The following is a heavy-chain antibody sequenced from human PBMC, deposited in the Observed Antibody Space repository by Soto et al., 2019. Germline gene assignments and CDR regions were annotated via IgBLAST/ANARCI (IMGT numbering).Heavy chain of an antibody. Sequence: GGSLRLSCAVSGFTFSNYAMSWVRQAPGKGLDWVSAISGSGASTYNADSVKGRFTISRDNSKNTLYLQMNSLRAEDTALYYCAKKDGTDGYYDAFDIWGQGTMVTVSS. CDR3: AKKDGTDGYYDAFDI. CDR2: ISGSGAST. CDR1: GFTFSNYA. D-gene: IGHD3-22*01. J-gene: IGHJ3*02. V-gene: IGHV3-23*01.